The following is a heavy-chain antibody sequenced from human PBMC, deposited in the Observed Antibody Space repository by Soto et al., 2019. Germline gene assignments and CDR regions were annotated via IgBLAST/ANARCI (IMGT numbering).Heavy chain of an antibody. CDR2: IDPSDSYT. J-gene: IGHJ6*02. CDR3: ARLFFGVVIGSPDYYYGMDV. CDR1: GYIFTSYW. V-gene: IGHV5-10-1*01. Sequence: GESLKISCKGSGYIFTSYWISWVRQMPGKGLEWMGRIDPSDSYTNYSPSFQGHVTISADKSISTAYLQWSSLKASDTAMYYCARLFFGVVIGSPDYYYGMDVWGQGTTVTVSS. D-gene: IGHD3-3*01.